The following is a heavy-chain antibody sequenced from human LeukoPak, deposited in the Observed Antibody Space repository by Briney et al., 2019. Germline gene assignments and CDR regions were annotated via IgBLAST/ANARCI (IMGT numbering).Heavy chain of an antibody. CDR2: ISSGNTYI. J-gene: IGHJ4*02. D-gene: IGHD3-3*01. Sequence: PGRSLRLSCAASGFTFSSYSMNWVRQAPGKGLEWVSSISSGNTYIYYADSVKGRFTISRDNTKNSLYLQMNSLRAEDTAVYYCARKYDFWSAYSDYWGQGTLVTVSS. V-gene: IGHV3-21*01. CDR3: ARKYDFWSAYSDY. CDR1: GFTFSSYS.